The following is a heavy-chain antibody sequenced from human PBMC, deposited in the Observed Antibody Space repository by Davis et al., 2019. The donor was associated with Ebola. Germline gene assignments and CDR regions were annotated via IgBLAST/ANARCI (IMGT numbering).Heavy chain of an antibody. D-gene: IGHD5-18*01. CDR1: GFTFSSYS. J-gene: IGHJ4*02. CDR2: ISSSSSTI. V-gene: IGHV3-48*04. CDR3: ARGNPGEYSYRFTAEFDY. Sequence: PGGSLRLSCAASGFTFSSYSMNWVRQAPGKGLEWVSYISSSSSTIYYADSVKGRFTISRDNAKNSLYLQMNSLRAEDTAVYYCARGNPGEYSYRFTAEFDYWGQGTLVTVSS.